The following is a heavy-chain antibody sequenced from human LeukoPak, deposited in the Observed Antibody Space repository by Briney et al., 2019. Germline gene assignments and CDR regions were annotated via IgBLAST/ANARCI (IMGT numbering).Heavy chain of an antibody. CDR1: GGSINYFY. Sequence: SETLSLTCIVSGGSINYFYWSWIRQAPGKGLEWIGYVYYSGSTNYSPSLRSRVTISADTSENRLSLKLISVTAADTAVYYCARGLKAFDYWGQGALVTVSS. V-gene: IGHV4-59*01. J-gene: IGHJ4*02. CDR2: VYYSGST. CDR3: ARGLKAFDY.